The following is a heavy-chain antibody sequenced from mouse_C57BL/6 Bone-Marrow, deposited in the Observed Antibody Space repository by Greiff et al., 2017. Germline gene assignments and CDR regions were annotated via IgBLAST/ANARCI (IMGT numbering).Heavy chain of an antibody. Sequence: QVQLQQSGAELVKPGASVKLSCKASGYTFTSYWMQWVKQRPGQGLEWIGEIDPSDSYTNYNQKFKGKATLTVDTSSSTAYMQLRSLTSEDSAVYYCARSDDYEYYFDYWGQGTTLTVSS. CDR1: GYTFTSYW. D-gene: IGHD2-4*01. J-gene: IGHJ2*01. CDR3: ARSDDYEYYFDY. CDR2: IDPSDSYT. V-gene: IGHV1-50*01.